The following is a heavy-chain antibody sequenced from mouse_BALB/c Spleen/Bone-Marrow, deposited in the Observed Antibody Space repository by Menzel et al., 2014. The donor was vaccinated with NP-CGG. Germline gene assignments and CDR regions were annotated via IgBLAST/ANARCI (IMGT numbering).Heavy chain of an antibody. J-gene: IGHJ2*01. Sequence: EVKLMESGGGLMKPGGSLKLSCAASGFTFSDYYMYWVRQTPEKRLEWVATISDGGSYTYYPDSVKGRFTISRDNAKNNLYLQMSSLKSEDTAMYYCARGSSYFDYWGQGTTLTVSS. V-gene: IGHV5-4*02. CDR3: ARGSSYFDY. CDR2: ISDGGSYT. CDR1: GFTFSDYY. D-gene: IGHD1-1*01.